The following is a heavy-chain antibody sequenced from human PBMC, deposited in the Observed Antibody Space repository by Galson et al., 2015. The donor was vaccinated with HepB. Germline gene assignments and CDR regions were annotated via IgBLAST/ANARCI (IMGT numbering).Heavy chain of an antibody. Sequence: PALVKPTPPLTLTCTFSGFSLSTSGMCVSWIRQPPGKALEWLARIDWDDDKFYSTSLKTRLTISKDTSKNQVVLTMTNMDPVDTATYYCARIFSGTMLWGQGTLVTVSS. CDR1: GFSLSTSGMC. CDR2: IDWDDDK. D-gene: IGHD1-7*01. J-gene: IGHJ4*02. CDR3: ARIFSGTML. V-gene: IGHV2-70*17.